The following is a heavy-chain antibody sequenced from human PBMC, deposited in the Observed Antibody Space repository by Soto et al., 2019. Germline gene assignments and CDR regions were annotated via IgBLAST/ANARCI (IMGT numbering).Heavy chain of an antibody. CDR3: ARDRIYMAARPLASHGMDV. J-gene: IGHJ6*02. D-gene: IGHD6-6*01. CDR2: TYYRSKWYN. CDR1: GDSVSSNSAA. Sequence: KQSQTLSLTCAISGDSVSSNSAAWNWIRQSPSRGLEWLGRTYYRSKWYNDYAVSVKSRITINPDTSKNQFSLQLNSVTPEDTAVYYCARDRIYMAARPLASHGMDVWGQGTTVTVSS. V-gene: IGHV6-1*01.